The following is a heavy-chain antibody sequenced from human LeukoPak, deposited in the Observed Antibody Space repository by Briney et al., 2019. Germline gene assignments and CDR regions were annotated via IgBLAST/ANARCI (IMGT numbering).Heavy chain of an antibody. CDR2: ISRSSSYM. J-gene: IGHJ6*03. D-gene: IGHD3-10*01. CDR3: VRAVRTSTLDYYYYMDV. Sequence: PGGSLRLSCVASGFTFSSDSMNWVRQAPGKGLEWVSSISRSSSYMPYADSVKGRFTISRDNAKNSLYLQMNSLRVEDTAVYYCVRAVRTSTLDYYYYMDVXGXGTTVTVSS. V-gene: IGHV3-21*01. CDR1: GFTFSSDS.